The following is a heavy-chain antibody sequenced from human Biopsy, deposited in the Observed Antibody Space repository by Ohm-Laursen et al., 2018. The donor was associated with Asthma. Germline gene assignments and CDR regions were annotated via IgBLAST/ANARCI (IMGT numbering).Heavy chain of an antibody. Sequence: GSLRLSCSASGFTFSSYAFNWVRQAPGKGLEWVSYITGSGSTIYYADSVKDRFTLSRDNAKNSLYLQMNSLRDEDTAVYYCALKYRNSVFPEYGMDVWGQGTTVTVSS. CDR2: ITGSGSTI. J-gene: IGHJ6*02. D-gene: IGHD4-11*01. V-gene: IGHV3-48*02. CDR1: GFTFSSYA. CDR3: ALKYRNSVFPEYGMDV.